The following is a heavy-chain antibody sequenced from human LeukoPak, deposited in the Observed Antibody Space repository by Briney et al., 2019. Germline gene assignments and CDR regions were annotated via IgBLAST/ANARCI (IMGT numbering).Heavy chain of an antibody. CDR2: IGKTSRDM. V-gene: IGHV3-21*01. J-gene: IGHJ4*02. CDR1: GFSFSTST. CDR3: VRGDNRDY. D-gene: IGHD1-14*01. Sequence: GGSLRLSRAASGFSFSTSTMNWVRQAPGKGLEWISSIGKTSRDMYYADSVRGRFTISRDNAKNSLFLLMNSLRVEDTSVYYCVRGDNRDYWGQGTLVTVSS.